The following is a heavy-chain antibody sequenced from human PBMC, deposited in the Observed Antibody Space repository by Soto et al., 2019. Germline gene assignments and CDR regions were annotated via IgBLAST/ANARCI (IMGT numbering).Heavy chain of an antibody. D-gene: IGHD4-17*01. CDR1: GGSISSGDYY. V-gene: IGHV4-30-4*01. CDR3: ARASTTVATLDY. J-gene: IGHJ4*02. Sequence: SETLSLTCTVSGGSISSGDYYWSWIRQPPGKGLEWIGYIYYSGSTYYNPSLKSRVTISVDRSKNQFSLKLSSVTAADTAVYYCARASTTVATLDYWGQGTLVTVSS. CDR2: IYYSGST.